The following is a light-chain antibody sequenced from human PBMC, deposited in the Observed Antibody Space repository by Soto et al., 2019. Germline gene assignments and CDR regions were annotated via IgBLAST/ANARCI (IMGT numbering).Light chain of an antibody. V-gene: IGLV1-44*01. J-gene: IGLJ2*01. CDR1: GSNIGTNI. CDR2: SNN. CDR3: AAWDDNLSGVV. Sequence: QLVLTQPPSASGTPGQRVTLSCSGSGSNIGTNIVSWYQHLPGTAPKLLIYSNNQRPSGVPDRFSGSKSGTSASLAISGLQSEDEADYYCAAWDDNLSGVVFGGGTQLTVL.